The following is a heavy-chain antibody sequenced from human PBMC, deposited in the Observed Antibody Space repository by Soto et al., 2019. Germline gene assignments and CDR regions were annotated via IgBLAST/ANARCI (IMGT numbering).Heavy chain of an antibody. V-gene: IGHV3-23*01. CDR2: ISGSGGVT. CDR1: GFTCSSYA. CDR3: AKFGMATTKRSPPYYIDY. D-gene: IGHD3-16*01. J-gene: IGHJ4*02. Sequence: LRLCCAGSGFTCSSYAMSLVRQAPGKGLEWVSSISGSGGVTYYADSVKGRFTFSRENSKNTLYLQMNRLRAEDTAVYYCAKFGMATTKRSPPYYIDYWGQGALVTVSS.